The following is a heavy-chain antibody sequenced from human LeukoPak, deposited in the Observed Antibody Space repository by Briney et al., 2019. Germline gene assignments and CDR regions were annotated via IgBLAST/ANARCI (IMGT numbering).Heavy chain of an antibody. J-gene: IGHJ4*02. CDR2: MSYDGSNK. V-gene: IGHV3-30*18. CDR3: AKGRPKVIVVVTAQDPEFDY. D-gene: IGHD2-21*02. Sequence: GGSPRLSCAASGFTFSSYGMHWVRQAPGKGLEWVAVMSYDGSNKYYADSVKGRFTISRDNSKNTLYLQMNSLRPEDTAVYYCAKGRPKVIVVVTAQDPEFDYWGQGTLVTVSS. CDR1: GFTFSSYG.